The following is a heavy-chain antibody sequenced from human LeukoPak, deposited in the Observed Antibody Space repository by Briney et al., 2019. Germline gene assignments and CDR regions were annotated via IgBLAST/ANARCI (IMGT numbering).Heavy chain of an antibody. J-gene: IGHJ4*02. CDR2: MFPDGRT. Sequence: PGGSLRLSCAVSGFSVNDNYMSWVRQAPGKGLQWVSVMFPDGRTYYADSVKGRFTISRDPARNTLLLQMHSLRADGTAVHYCARTNPVYGDYDYWGQGTLVTVSS. CDR3: ARTNPVYGDYDY. D-gene: IGHD4-17*01. CDR1: GFSVNDNY. V-gene: IGHV3-53*01.